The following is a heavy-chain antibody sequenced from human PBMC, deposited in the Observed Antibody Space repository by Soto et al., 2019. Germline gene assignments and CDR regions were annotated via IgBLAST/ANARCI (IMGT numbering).Heavy chain of an antibody. D-gene: IGHD3-16*02. CDR3: ARAADNSIRYYYYYMDV. V-gene: IGHV4-59*06. CDR1: SGFISSYY. Sequence: PSGTLSLTCAVASGFISSYYCTWIRQPPGKGLEWIGYIYYSGSTYYNPSLKSRVTISVDTSKNQFSLKLSSVTAADTAVYYCARAADNSIRYYYYYMDVWGKGTTVTVSS. CDR2: IYYSGST. J-gene: IGHJ6*03.